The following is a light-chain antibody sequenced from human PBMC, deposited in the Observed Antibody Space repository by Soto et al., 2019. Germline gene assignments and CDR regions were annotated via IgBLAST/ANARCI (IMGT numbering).Light chain of an antibody. CDR3: QQLNSFPIP. J-gene: IGKJ3*01. CDR1: QGIANF. CDR2: GAS. Sequence: IQLTQSPSSLSASVGDRVTISCRASQGIANFLAWYQQKPGQAPKILIYGASTLQSGVPSRFSGSGSGTDFTLTISSLQPEDFATYYCQQLNSFPIPFGPGTKVDIK. V-gene: IGKV1-9*01.